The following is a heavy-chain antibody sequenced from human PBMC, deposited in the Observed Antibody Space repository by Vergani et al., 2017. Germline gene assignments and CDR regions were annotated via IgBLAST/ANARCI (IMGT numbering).Heavy chain of an antibody. Sequence: QVQLVESGGGVVQPGRSLRLSCAASRFTFSSYAMHWVRQAPGKGLEWVAVTSYDGSNKYYADSVKGRFTISRDNSKNTLYLQMNSLRAEDTAVYYCAREGYYDILTGYYSSHYYYYMDVWGKGTTVTVSS. CDR2: TSYDGSNK. D-gene: IGHD3-9*01. V-gene: IGHV3-30-3*01. J-gene: IGHJ6*03. CDR1: RFTFSSYA. CDR3: AREGYYDILTGYYSSHYYYYMDV.